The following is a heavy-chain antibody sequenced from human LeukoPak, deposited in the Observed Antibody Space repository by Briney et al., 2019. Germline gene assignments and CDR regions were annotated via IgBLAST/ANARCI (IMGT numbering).Heavy chain of an antibody. CDR3: ARGRYSSGWYSYYFDY. V-gene: IGHV4-34*01. CDR2: INHSGST. J-gene: IGHJ4*02. D-gene: IGHD6-19*01. Sequence: PSETRSLTCAVYGASFSGYYWSWIRQPPGKGLEWIGEINHSGSTNYNPSLKSRVTISVDTSKNQFSLKLSSVTAADTAVYYCARGRYSSGWYSYYFDYWGQGTLVTVSS. CDR1: GASFSGYY.